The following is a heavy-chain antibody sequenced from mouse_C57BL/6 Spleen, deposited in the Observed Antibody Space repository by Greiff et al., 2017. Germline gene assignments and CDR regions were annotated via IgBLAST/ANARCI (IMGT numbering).Heavy chain of an antibody. V-gene: IGHV3-6*01. CDR3: ARGGDYDGYWYFDV. CDR1: GYSITSGYY. CDR2: IRYDGSN. Sequence: EVQLQESGPGLVKPSPSLSLTCSVSGYSITSGYYWNWIRQFPGNKLEWMGYIRYDGSNNYNPSLKNRISITRDTSKNQFFLKLNTVTTEDTATYYWARGGDYDGYWYFDVWGTGTTVTVSS. D-gene: IGHD2-4*01. J-gene: IGHJ1*03.